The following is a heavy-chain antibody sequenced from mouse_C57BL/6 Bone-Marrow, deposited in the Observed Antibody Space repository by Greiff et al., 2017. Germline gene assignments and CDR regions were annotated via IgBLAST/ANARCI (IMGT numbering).Heavy chain of an antibody. J-gene: IGHJ3*01. D-gene: IGHD1-1*01. CDR3: ARSQHYYYGSSYWFAY. CDR2: IFPGSGST. V-gene: IGHV1-75*01. CDR1: GYTFTDYY. Sequence: QVQLQQSGPELVKPGASVKISCKASGYTFTDYYINWVKQRPGQGLEWIGWIFPGSGSTYYNEKFKGKATLTVDKSSSTAYMLLSSLTSEDSAVYFCARSQHYYYGSSYWFAYWGQGTLVTVSA.